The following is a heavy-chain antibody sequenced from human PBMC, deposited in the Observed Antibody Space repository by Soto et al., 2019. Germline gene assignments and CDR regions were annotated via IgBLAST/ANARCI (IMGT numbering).Heavy chain of an antibody. J-gene: IGHJ6*03. CDR1: EFTFSGRS. D-gene: IGHD3-10*01. CDR3: ARGWFGPDV. CDR2: IDKVGTDS. Sequence: EVQLVESGGGLVQPGGSLRLSCAASEFTFSGRSVHWFRQAPGKGLGWVSGIDKVGTDSTYADSVKGRFTSSRDNAKNTMYLQMNSLRVEDTAVYYCARGWFGPDVWGKGTTVTGSS. V-gene: IGHV3-74*03.